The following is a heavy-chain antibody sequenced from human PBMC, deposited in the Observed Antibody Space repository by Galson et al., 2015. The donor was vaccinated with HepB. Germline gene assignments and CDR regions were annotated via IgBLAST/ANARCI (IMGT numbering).Heavy chain of an antibody. CDR2: AYHSGGT. Sequence: SETLSLTCAVSGDSISNDRWWSWVRQPPGEGLEWIGEAYHSGGTNYGPSPKSRVTVSVDKSKNQLSLEVTSVTAADTAVYYCARQYCNKGSCDQLDHWGQGTLVTISS. J-gene: IGHJ4*02. CDR3: ARQYCNKGSCDQLDH. D-gene: IGHD2/OR15-2a*01. CDR1: GDSISNDRW. V-gene: IGHV4-4*02.